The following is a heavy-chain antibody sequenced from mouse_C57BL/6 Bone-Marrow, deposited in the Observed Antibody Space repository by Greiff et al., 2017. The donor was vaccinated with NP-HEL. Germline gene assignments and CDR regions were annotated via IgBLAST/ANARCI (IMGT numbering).Heavy chain of an antibody. CDR1: GFSLTSYG. J-gene: IGHJ3*01. CDR3: AKKEALYDGFAY. CDR2: IWRGGST. V-gene: IGHV2-5*01. Sequence: VMLVESGPGLVQPSQSLSITCTVSGFSLTSYGVHWVRQSPGKGLEWLGVIWRGGSTDYNAAFMSRLSITKDNSKSQVFFKMNSLQADDTAIYYCAKKEALYDGFAYWGQGTLVTVSA. D-gene: IGHD2-3*01.